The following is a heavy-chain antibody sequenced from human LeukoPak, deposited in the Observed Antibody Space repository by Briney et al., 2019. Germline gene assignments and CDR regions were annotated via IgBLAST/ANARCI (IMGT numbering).Heavy chain of an antibody. CDR2: IDPSDSYT. V-gene: IGHV5-10-1*01. D-gene: IGHD6-13*01. CDR1: GYSFTSYW. J-gene: IGHJ5*02. Sequence: GESLKISCKGSGYSFTSYWISWVRQMPGKGLEWKGRIDPSDSYTNYSPSFQGHVTISADKSISTAYLQWSSLKASDTAMYYCARFKGIAAAGTDWFDPWGQGALVTVSS. CDR3: ARFKGIAAAGTDWFDP.